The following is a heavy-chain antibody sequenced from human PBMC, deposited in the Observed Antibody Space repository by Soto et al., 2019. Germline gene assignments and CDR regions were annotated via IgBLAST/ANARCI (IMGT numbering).Heavy chain of an antibody. Sequence: ELQLVESGGGLVKPGGSLRLSCAASGFTFSSYSMNWVRQAPGKGLEWVSSISSSSSYIYYADSVKGRLTIARDNAKNPLYLQMNSLRAEEKAVYYCASHPRDSSGYWYYFDYWGQGTLVTVSS. CDR1: GFTFSSYS. D-gene: IGHD3-22*01. CDR2: ISSSSSYI. CDR3: ASHPRDSSGYWYYFDY. V-gene: IGHV3-21*01. J-gene: IGHJ4*02.